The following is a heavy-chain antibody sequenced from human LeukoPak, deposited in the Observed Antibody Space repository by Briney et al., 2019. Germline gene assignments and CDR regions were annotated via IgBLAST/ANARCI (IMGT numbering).Heavy chain of an antibody. CDR2: IIPIFGTA. Sequence: SVKVSCKASGGTFSSYAISWVRQAPGQGLEWMGGIIPIFGTANYAQKFQGRVTITADESTSTAYMELSSLRSEDTAVYYCVSGSLYYYYGMDVWGQGTTVTVSS. D-gene: IGHD3-22*01. CDR1: GGTFSSYA. V-gene: IGHV1-69*13. CDR3: VSGSLYYYYGMDV. J-gene: IGHJ6*02.